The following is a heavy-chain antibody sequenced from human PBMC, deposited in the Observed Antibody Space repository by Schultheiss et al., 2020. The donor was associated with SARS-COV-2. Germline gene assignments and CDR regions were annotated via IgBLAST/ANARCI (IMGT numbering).Heavy chain of an antibody. CDR3: ARSMTGITHFDY. Sequence: SETLSLTCAVSGGSISSGGYSWSWIRQPPGKGLEWIGYIYHSGSTYYNPSLKSRVTISVDTSKNQFSLKLSSVTAADTAVYYCARSMTGITHFDYWGPGTLVTVSS. D-gene: IGHD1/OR15-1a*01. CDR2: IYHSGST. V-gene: IGHV4-30-2*02. CDR1: GGSISSGGYS. J-gene: IGHJ4*02.